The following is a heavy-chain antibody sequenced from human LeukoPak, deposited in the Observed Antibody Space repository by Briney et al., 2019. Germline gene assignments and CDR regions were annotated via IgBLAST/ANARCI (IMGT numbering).Heavy chain of an antibody. J-gene: IGHJ4*02. D-gene: IGHD3-3*01. V-gene: IGHV3-7*05. CDR3: ARDSPGILIFGVVTPN. CDR2: IKQDGSEE. CDR1: GFIFSSFW. Sequence: WGSLRLSCAASGFIFSSFWMSWVRQAPGKGLEWVAKIKQDGSEEYYVDSVKGRFTIFRDNAKNSLYLQMNSLRPEDTAVYYCARDSPGILIFGVVTPNGGEGTLATVSS.